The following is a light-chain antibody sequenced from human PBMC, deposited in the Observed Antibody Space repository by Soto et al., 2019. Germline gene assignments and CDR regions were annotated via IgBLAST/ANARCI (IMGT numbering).Light chain of an antibody. CDR1: SSDIGSYDY. CDR3: SSYARISRVFV. CDR2: DVT. V-gene: IGLV2-14*03. Sequence: QSALTQPASVSGSPGQSITISCTGSSSDIGSYDYVSWYQQHPGKAPKLLIYDVTTRPSGISHRFSGSKSGHTASLTISGLQAEDGADYYCSSYARISRVFVFGPGTQVTVL. J-gene: IGLJ1*01.